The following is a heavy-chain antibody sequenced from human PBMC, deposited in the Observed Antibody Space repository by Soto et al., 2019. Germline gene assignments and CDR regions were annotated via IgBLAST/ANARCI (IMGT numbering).Heavy chain of an antibody. CDR3: ARGLSYNWNYFDY. J-gene: IGHJ4*02. Sequence: QVQLQQWGAGLLKPSETLSLTCAVYGGSFSGYYWSWIRQPPGKGLEWFGEINHSGSTNYNPSLKSRVTISVDTSKNQFSLKLSSVTAADTAVYYCARGLSYNWNYFDYWGQGTLVTVSS. V-gene: IGHV4-34*01. D-gene: IGHD1-20*01. CDR2: INHSGST. CDR1: GGSFSGYY.